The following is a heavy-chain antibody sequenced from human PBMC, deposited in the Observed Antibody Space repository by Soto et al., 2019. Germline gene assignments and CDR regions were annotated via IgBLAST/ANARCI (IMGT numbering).Heavy chain of an antibody. J-gene: IGHJ2*01. Sequence: QVQLVQSGAEVKKPGSSVNVSCKASGGTLNNYAISWVRQAPGQGLEWMGGIIPIFGTTNYAQKFKGRVTITSDESTNTAYMELSSLTSDDTALYYCARRGESCVGDCYSHCFFDLWGRGTL. D-gene: IGHD2-21*02. CDR1: GGTLNNYA. CDR3: ARRGESCVGDCYSHCFFDL. CDR2: IIPIFGTT. V-gene: IGHV1-69*01.